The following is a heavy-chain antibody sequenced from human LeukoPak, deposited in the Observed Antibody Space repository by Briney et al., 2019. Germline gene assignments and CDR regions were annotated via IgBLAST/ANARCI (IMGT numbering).Heavy chain of an antibody. D-gene: IGHD1/OR15-1a*01. Sequence: GGSLRLSCAASGFTFSSYWMSWVRQAPGKGLEWVANIRQDGSVQNYVDSVKGRFTISRDNPKNSVYLQMSSLRAEDTAVYYCLVTTRSRGFDYWGQGAPVTVSS. CDR3: LVTTRSRGFDY. V-gene: IGHV3-7*01. J-gene: IGHJ4*02. CDR1: GFTFSSYW. CDR2: IRQDGSVQ.